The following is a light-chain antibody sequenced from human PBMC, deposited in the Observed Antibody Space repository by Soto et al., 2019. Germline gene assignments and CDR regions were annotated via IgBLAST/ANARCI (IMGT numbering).Light chain of an antibody. CDR3: QSFDNSLSAHWV. V-gene: IGLV2-14*01. CDR1: SRDVGGYNY. Sequence: QSALTQPASVSGSPGQSITISCTGTSRDVGGYNYVSWHQQHPGKAPKVIITEVSNRPSGVPDRFSGSKSGTSASLTITGLQAEDEADYYCQSFDNSLSAHWVFGGGTKLTVL. J-gene: IGLJ3*02. CDR2: EVS.